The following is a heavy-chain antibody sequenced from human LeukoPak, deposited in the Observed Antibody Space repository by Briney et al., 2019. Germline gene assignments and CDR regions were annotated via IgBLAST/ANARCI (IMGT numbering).Heavy chain of an antibody. D-gene: IGHD2-2*01. CDR2: IYCSGST. J-gene: IGHJ5*02. Sequence: SETLSLTCTVSGGSISSYYWSWIRQPPGKGLEWIGYIYCSGSTNYNPSLKSRVTISVDTSKNQFSLKLSSVTAADTAVYYCARDTPDRYCSSTSCLRGFDPWGQGTLVTVSS. CDR3: ARDTPDRYCSSTSCLRGFDP. V-gene: IGHV4-59*01. CDR1: GGSISSYY.